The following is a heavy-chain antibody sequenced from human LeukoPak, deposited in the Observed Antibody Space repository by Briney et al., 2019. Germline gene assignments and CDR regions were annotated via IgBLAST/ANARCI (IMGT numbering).Heavy chain of an antibody. CDR1: GFTFSSYA. J-gene: IGHJ4*02. CDR3: AKGRGWLQFYFDY. CDR2: ISGSGGST. Sequence: TGGSLRLSCAASGFTFSSYAMSWVRQAPEKGLERVSAISGSGGSTYYADSVKGRFTISRDNSKNTLYLQMNSLRAEDTAVYYCAKGRGWLQFYFDYWGQGTLVTVSS. V-gene: IGHV3-23*01. D-gene: IGHD5-24*01.